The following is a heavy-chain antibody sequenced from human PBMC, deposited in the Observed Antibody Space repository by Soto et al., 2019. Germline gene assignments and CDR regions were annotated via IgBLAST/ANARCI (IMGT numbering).Heavy chain of an antibody. J-gene: IGHJ6*02. CDR3: ATVQEAGTLIYHYGLDV. Sequence: PSETLSLTCNVSGGSISSYSWSWIRQPPGKGLEWIGYIYYNGSTNYKPSLKGRVTISLDTSKNQFSLRLSSVTAADTAVYYCATVQEAGTLIYHYGLDVWGQGPTVTVSS. D-gene: IGHD6-19*01. V-gene: IGHV4-59*01. CDR2: IYYNGST. CDR1: GGSISSYS.